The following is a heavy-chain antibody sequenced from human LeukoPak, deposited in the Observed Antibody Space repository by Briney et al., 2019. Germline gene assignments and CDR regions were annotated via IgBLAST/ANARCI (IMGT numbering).Heavy chain of an antibody. J-gene: IGHJ6*03. CDR2: IYSGGST. D-gene: IGHD3-16*01. CDR1: GFTVSSNY. V-gene: IGHV3-66*01. CDR3: AREAVGGGGYYYMDV. Sequence: PGGSLRLSCAASGFTVSSNYMSWVRQAPGRGLEWVSVIYSGGSTYYADPVKGRFTISRDNSKDTLYLQMNSLRAEDTAVYYCAREAVGGGGYYYMDVWGKGTTVTVSS.